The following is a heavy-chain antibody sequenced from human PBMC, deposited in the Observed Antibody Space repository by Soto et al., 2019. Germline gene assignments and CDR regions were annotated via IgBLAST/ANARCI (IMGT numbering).Heavy chain of an antibody. D-gene: IGHD2-2*01. Sequence: PSQTLSLTCAIPGDSVSSNSAAWNWIRQSPSRGLEWLGRTYYRSKWYNDYAVSVKSRITINPDTSKNQFSLQLNSVTPEDTAVYYCARDLIGLEGYQLPHMDVWGQGTTVTVSS. J-gene: IGHJ6*02. CDR3: ARDLIGLEGYQLPHMDV. CDR2: TYYRSKWYN. CDR1: GDSVSSNSAA. V-gene: IGHV6-1*01.